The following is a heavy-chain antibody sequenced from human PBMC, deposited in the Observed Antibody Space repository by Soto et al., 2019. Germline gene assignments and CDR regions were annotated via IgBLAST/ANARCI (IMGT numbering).Heavy chain of an antibody. D-gene: IGHD1-20*01. V-gene: IGHV3-23*01. CDR3: AKVTRSAPSAYYGMDV. J-gene: IGHJ6*02. CDR1: GFTFSSYA. Sequence: EVQLLESGGGLVQPGGSLRLSCAASGFTFSSYAMSWVRQAPGKGLEWVSAISGSGGSTYYADSVKGRFTISRDNSKNTLYLQMNSLRAEDTAVYYCAKVTRSAPSAYYGMDVWGQGTTVTVSS. CDR2: ISGSGGST.